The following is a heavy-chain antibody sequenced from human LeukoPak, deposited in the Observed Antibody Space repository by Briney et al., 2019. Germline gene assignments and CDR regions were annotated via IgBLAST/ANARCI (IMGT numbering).Heavy chain of an antibody. Sequence: GGSLRLSCAASGFTFSSYNMNWVRQAPGKGLEWVSAISGSGGSTYYADSVKGRFTISRDNSKNTLYLQMNSLRAEDTAVYYCASRSGWRYFDYWGQGTLVTVSS. CDR3: ASRSGWRYFDY. V-gene: IGHV3-23*01. D-gene: IGHD6-19*01. J-gene: IGHJ4*02. CDR2: ISGSGGST. CDR1: GFTFSSYN.